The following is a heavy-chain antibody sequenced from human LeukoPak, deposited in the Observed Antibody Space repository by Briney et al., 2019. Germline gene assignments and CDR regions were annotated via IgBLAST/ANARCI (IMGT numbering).Heavy chain of an antibody. V-gene: IGHV1-2*06. Sequence: ASVKVSCMASVYTFTGYYMHWVRQAPGQGLEWMGRINPNSGGTNYAQKFQGRVTMTRHTSISTAYMELSRLRSDETAVYYCASRVYYDSSGYLGDYWGQGTLVTVSS. CDR1: VYTFTGYY. D-gene: IGHD3-22*01. J-gene: IGHJ4*02. CDR3: ASRVYYDSSGYLGDY. CDR2: INPNSGGT.